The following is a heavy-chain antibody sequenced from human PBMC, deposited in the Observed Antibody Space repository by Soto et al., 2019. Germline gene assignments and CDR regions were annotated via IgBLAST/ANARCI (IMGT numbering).Heavy chain of an antibody. CDR2: ISSSSSHI. CDR1: GFTFSTYS. V-gene: IGHV3-21*01. D-gene: IGHD1-26*01. CDR3: ATYVPTRGTDY. Sequence: GGSLRLSCAASGFTFSTYSMNWVRQAPGKGLEWVSLISSSSSHIYNADSVRGRFTISRDNAKNSLYLQMNSLRVEDTAVYYCATYVPTRGTDYWGQGTLVTVSS. J-gene: IGHJ4*02.